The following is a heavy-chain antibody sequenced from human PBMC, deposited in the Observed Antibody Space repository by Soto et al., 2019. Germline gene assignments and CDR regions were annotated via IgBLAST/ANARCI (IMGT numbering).Heavy chain of an antibody. J-gene: IGHJ4*02. D-gene: IGHD1-26*01. V-gene: IGHV4-39*01. CDR2: IYYSGST. CDR1: GASSSSSSDY. CDR3: ASLRVGATADY. Sequence: PSETLSLTCTASGASSSSSSDYWGWIRQPPGKGLEWIGSIYYSGSTHYNPSLKSRVTISVDTSKNQFSLKLSSVTAADTAVYYCASLRVGATADYSGQGTLATVS.